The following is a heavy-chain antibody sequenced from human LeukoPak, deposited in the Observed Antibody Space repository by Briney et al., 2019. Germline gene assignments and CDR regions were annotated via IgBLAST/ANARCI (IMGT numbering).Heavy chain of an antibody. D-gene: IGHD3-10*01. CDR1: GGTFSSYA. CDR2: IIPIFGTA. V-gene: IGHV1-69*06. J-gene: IGHJ4*02. CDR3: ARAVSWGSGSSGYYFDY. Sequence: SVKVSCKASGGTFSSYAISWVRQAPGQGLEWMGGIIPIFGTANYAQKFQGRVTITADKSTSTAYMELSSLRSEDTAVYYCARAVSWGSGSSGYYFDYWGQGTLVTVSS.